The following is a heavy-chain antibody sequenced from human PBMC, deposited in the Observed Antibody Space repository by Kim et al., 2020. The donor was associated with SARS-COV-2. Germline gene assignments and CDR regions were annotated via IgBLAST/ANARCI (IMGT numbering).Heavy chain of an antibody. CDR1: GFTFTNNW. V-gene: IGHV3-7*01. Sequence: GGSLRLSCAASGFTFTNNWMSWVRQAPGKGLEWVAKINEDGSETYYVNSVGGRFTISRDNAKNSLYLQMSSLRVGDTGIYYCARDRRYSLYYWGQGTRVTVSS. J-gene: IGHJ4*02. CDR3: ARDRRYSLYY. CDR2: INEDGSET. D-gene: IGHD2-15*01.